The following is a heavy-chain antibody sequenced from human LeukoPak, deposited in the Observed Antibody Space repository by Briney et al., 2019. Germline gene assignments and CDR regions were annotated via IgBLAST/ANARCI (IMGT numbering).Heavy chain of an antibody. CDR3: ARGHYDCLAASYNSTSDY. CDR2: ISNCGDYI. Sequence: GGGLRLSCVPSRFSLHTFKNKWVRLDPRDGLEWASAISNCGDYIYYVASVKSRFTTSRDTAKNSLSLQLNTLRVEDTAVYYCARGHYDCLAASYNSTSDYWGQGTLVTVSS. D-gene: IGHD3-9*01. V-gene: IGHV3-21*01. J-gene: IGHJ4*02. CDR1: RFSLHTFK.